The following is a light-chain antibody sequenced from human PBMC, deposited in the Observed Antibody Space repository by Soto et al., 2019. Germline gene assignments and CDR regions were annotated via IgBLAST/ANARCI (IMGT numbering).Light chain of an antibody. CDR2: GAS. Sequence: EIVMPQSPATLSVSPGERSTLSCRASQSVSSKLAWYQQKPGQAPRLLIYGASTRATGIPARFSGSGSGTEFTLTISSLQSEDFAVYYCQQYNNWPLTFGGGTKVEIK. J-gene: IGKJ4*01. CDR1: QSVSSK. CDR3: QQYNNWPLT. V-gene: IGKV3-15*01.